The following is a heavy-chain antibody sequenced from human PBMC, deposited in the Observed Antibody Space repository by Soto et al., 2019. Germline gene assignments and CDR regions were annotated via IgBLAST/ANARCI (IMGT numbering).Heavy chain of an antibody. J-gene: IGHJ6*02. CDR1: GFTFSSYA. D-gene: IGHD6-13*01. V-gene: IGHV3-23*01. Sequence: GGSLRLSCAASGFTFSSYAMSWVRQAPGKGLEWVSAISGSGGSTYYADSVKGRFTISRDNSKNTLYLQMNSLRAEGTAVYYCARDVGIADGVYYGMDVWGQGTTVTVSS. CDR2: ISGSGGST. CDR3: ARDVGIADGVYYGMDV.